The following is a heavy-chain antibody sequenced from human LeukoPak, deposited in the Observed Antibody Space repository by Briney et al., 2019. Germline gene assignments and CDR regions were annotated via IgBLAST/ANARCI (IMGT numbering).Heavy chain of an antibody. Sequence: SQTLSLTCAISGDSVSSNSVTWNWIRQSPSRGLEWLGRTYYRSTWYNDYAVSVRGRITVNPDTSKNQFSLHLNSVTPEDTAVYYCARRLTQYDCFDPWGQGILVSVSS. D-gene: IGHD2-2*01. J-gene: IGHJ5*02. CDR2: TYYRSTWYN. V-gene: IGHV6-1*01. CDR3: ARRLTQYDCFDP. CDR1: GDSVSSNSVT.